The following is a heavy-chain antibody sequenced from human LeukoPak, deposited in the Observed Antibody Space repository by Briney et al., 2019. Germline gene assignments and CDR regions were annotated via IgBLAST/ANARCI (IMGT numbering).Heavy chain of an antibody. J-gene: IGHJ4*02. V-gene: IGHV3-23*01. D-gene: IGHD6-6*01. Sequence: GGSLRLSCAASGFTFSSYAMSWVRQAPGKGLEWVSVISGSGGSAYYADSVKGRFTISRDNSKNTLYLQMHSLRAEDTAVYYCAKDRRRDIAARSYYFDYWGQGTLVTVSS. CDR1: GFTFSSYA. CDR3: AKDRRRDIAARSYYFDY. CDR2: ISGSGGSA.